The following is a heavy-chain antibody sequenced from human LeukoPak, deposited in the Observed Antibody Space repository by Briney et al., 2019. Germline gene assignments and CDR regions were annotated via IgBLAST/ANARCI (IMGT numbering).Heavy chain of an antibody. CDR2: IYHSGIN. CDR1: GYSIRSGFY. V-gene: IGHV4-38-2*02. Sequence: PSETLSLTCTASGYSIRSGFYWGWIRQPPGKGLEWIGNIYHSGINYNTPSLKSRFTISVDNSKNKFYLKLNSVTAADTAVYYCARAVGSFDWLPLFDYWGQGTLVTVSS. CDR3: ARAVGSFDWLPLFDY. J-gene: IGHJ4*02. D-gene: IGHD3-9*01.